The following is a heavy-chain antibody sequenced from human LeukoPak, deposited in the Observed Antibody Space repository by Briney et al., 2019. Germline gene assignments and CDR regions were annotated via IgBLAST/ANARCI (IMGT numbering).Heavy chain of an antibody. CDR1: GFIFSNYA. V-gene: IGHV3-30*02. Sequence: GGSLRLSCAASGFIFSNYAMQWVRQAPGMGLEWVAFIRYDGGNTHYADSVEGRFTISRDNSKNTLYLQMNSLRADDTAVYYCAKARRIEYSDFDYWGQGTLVTVSS. J-gene: IGHJ4*02. CDR2: IRYDGGNT. D-gene: IGHD2-15*01. CDR3: AKARRIEYSDFDY.